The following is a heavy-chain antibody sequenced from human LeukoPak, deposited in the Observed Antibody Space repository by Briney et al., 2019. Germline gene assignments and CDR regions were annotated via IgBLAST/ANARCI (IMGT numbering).Heavy chain of an antibody. CDR3: AKSHGGTQLWQTFDY. Sequence: SGGSLRLSCAASAFTFRSYAMSWVRQAPGKGLEWVSAINSGGTATSYADSVKGRFTVSRDNSKNTLYLPMNSLRAEDTAVYYCAKSHGGTQLWQTFDYWGQETLVTVSS. D-gene: IGHD5-18*01. CDR1: AFTFRSYA. J-gene: IGHJ4*02. CDR2: INSGGTAT. V-gene: IGHV3-23*01.